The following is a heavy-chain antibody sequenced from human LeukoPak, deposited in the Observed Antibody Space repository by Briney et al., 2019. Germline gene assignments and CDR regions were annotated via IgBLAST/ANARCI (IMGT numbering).Heavy chain of an antibody. D-gene: IGHD5-12*01. CDR2: INHSGYT. CDR1: GGSFGDFY. J-gene: IGHJ6*02. V-gene: IGHV4-34*09. Sequence: SETLSLTCAVSGGSFGDFYWSWIRQPPGKGLEWIGEINHSGYTNYYPSLKSRVTISVDTSKNQSSLKLSSVTAADTAVYYCARDQGYSGYDLWHGMDVWGQGTTVTVSS. CDR3: ARDQGYSGYDLWHGMDV.